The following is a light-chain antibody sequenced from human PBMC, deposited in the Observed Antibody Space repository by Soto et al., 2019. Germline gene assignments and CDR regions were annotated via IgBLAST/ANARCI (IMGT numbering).Light chain of an antibody. Sequence: QSALTQPASVSASPGQSITISCTGTSSDVGGYNYVSWYQQHPGKAPKLMIYEVNNRPSGVSNRFSGSKSGNTASLTISGLQAEDEADYYCAAWDDTLSVWVFGGGTKLTVL. J-gene: IGLJ3*02. CDR1: SSDVGGYNY. V-gene: IGLV2-14*01. CDR2: EVN. CDR3: AAWDDTLSVWV.